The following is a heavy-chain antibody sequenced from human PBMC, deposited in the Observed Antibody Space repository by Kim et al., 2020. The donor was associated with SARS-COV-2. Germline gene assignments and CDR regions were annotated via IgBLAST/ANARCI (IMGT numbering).Heavy chain of an antibody. CDR3: ARSTDYYFSGFGY. CDR1: GYRFTNYW. V-gene: IGHV5-51*01. D-gene: IGHD3-22*01. J-gene: IGHJ1*01. CDR2: IYPGDSDT. Sequence: GESLKISCKGSGYRFTNYWIGWVRQMPGKGLEWMGTIYPGDSDTSYSPSFQGQVTISADKSTSTAYLHWNSLKPSDTAMYYCARSTDYYFSGFGYWGQGTLVTVSS.